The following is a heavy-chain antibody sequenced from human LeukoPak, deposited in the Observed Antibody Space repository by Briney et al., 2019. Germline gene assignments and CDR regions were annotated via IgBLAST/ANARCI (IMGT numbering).Heavy chain of an antibody. D-gene: IGHD2-2*01. CDR1: GGTFNSYA. J-gene: IGHJ4*02. Sequence: GASVEVSCKAPGGTFNSYAISWVRQAPGQGLEWMGGIIPIFGTTNYARKFRGRVTLTADKSTRTAYMELSSLRSEDTAVYYCARDVGEYCSSTNCYASHYWGQGTLVTVSS. CDR3: ARDVGEYCSSTNCYASHY. V-gene: IGHV1-69*06. CDR2: IIPIFGTT.